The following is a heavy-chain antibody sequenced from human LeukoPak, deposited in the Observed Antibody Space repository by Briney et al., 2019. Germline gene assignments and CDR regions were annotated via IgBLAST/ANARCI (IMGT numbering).Heavy chain of an antibody. CDR3: SSKIVVTTTGWLFDY. V-gene: IGHV3-23*01. J-gene: IGHJ4*02. CDR2: ISGSGGST. Sequence: GGLRLSCAASGFTFSSYGMSWVRQAPGKGLEWVSAISGSGGSTYYADSVKGRFTISRDNAKNSLYLQINSLRAEDTAVYYCSSKIVVTTTGWLFDYWGPGSLVTVSS. CDR1: GFTFSSYG. D-gene: IGHD5-12*01.